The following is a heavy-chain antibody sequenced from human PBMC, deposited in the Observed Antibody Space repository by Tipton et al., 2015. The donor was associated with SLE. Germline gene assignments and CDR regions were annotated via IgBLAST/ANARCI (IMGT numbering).Heavy chain of an antibody. CDR1: GAPISSYY. CDR2: IYTNGST. J-gene: IGHJ3*02. V-gene: IGHV4-4*07. D-gene: IGHD3-10*01. CDR3: ARYYGSSFDM. Sequence: TLSLTCTVSGAPISSYYWTWIRQPPGKALEWIGHIYTNGSTDYNPSLKSRVTISIDTSKNQFSLKMKSVTAADTAVFYCARYYGSSFDMWGQGTMVIVSS.